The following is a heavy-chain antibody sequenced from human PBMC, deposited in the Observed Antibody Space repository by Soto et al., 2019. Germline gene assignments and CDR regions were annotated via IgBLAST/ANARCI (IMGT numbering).Heavy chain of an antibody. J-gene: IGHJ4*02. CDR3: ARETGTYSSDL. D-gene: IGHD4-4*01. CDR2: IDPSDSEA. CDR1: GYIFATYW. V-gene: IGHV5-10-1*03. Sequence: EVQLVQSGAEVKKPGESLRIACKGSGYIFATYWINWVRQLPGEGLEWMGRIDPSDSEANYGPSFQGHVTMSVDTSTNTAYLQWSSLKASDSATYYCARETGTYSSDLWGQGTLVSVFS.